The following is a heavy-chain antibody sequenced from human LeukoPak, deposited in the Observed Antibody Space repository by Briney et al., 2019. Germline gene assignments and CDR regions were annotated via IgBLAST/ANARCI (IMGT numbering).Heavy chain of an antibody. CDR2: IYYSVTT. CDR3: ARGRWEVYVAGDFDY. D-gene: IGHD6-19*01. Sequence: SETLSLTCTVSGGSISSSDYYWGWTRQPPGKGLEWIGSIYYSVTTYYNPSLKSRVTISVETSKNRFSLKLSSVTAADTAVYYCARGRWEVYVAGDFDYWGQGTLVTVSS. J-gene: IGHJ4*02. V-gene: IGHV4-39*07. CDR1: GGSISSSDYY.